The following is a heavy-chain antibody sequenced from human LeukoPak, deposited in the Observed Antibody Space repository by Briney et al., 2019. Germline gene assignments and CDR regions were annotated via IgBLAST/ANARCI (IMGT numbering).Heavy chain of an antibody. CDR3: AREGTIFGVVISFQH. CDR2: ISSSSSYI. Sequence: NPGGSLRLSCAASGFTFSSYSMNWVRQAPGKGLEWVSSISSSSSYIYYADSVKGRFTISRDNAKNSLYLQMNSLRAEDTAVYYCAREGTIFGVVISFQHWGQGTLVTVSS. D-gene: IGHD3-3*01. CDR1: GFTFSSYS. V-gene: IGHV3-21*01. J-gene: IGHJ1*01.